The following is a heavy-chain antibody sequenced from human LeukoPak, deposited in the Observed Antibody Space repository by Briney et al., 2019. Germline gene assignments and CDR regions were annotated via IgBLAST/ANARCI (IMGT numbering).Heavy chain of an antibody. D-gene: IGHD3-22*01. CDR3: AAPGVNYCSSGYYPFQH. J-gene: IGHJ1*01. V-gene: IGHV1-8*01. Sequence: ASVKVSCKASGYTFTSYDFNWVRQATGQGLEWMGWMNPNSGNTGYAQKFQGRVTMTRDTATSTAYMELSSLSSEDTAVYYCAAPGVNYCSSGYYPFQHWGQGTLVTVSS. CDR1: GYTFTSYD. CDR2: MNPNSGNT.